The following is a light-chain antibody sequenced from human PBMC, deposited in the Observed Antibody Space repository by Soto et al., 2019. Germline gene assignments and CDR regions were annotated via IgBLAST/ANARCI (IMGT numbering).Light chain of an antibody. CDR1: QSVSSK. J-gene: IGKJ3*01. CDR3: QQYDNWPFT. V-gene: IGKV3-15*01. Sequence: EVVMTQSPATLSLSPGEGATLSCRASQSVSSKLAWYQQKPGQAPRLLIYGASTRATGSPARFSGSESGTEFALTISSLQSEDFAVYYCQQYDNWPFTFGPGTKVDIK. CDR2: GAS.